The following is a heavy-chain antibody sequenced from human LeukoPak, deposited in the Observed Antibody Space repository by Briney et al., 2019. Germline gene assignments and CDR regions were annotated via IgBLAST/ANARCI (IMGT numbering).Heavy chain of an antibody. CDR2: ISYDGSNK. CDR1: GFTISSYD. D-gene: IGHD1-26*01. J-gene: IGHJ4*02. Sequence: GGSLRLSCAASGFTISSYDMHWVRQAPGKGLEWVAVISYDGSNKYYADSVKGRFTISRDNSKNTLYLQMNSLRAEDTAVYYCASNMYSEDYYLYPFWGQGTLVAVSS. CDR3: ASNMYSEDYYLYPF. V-gene: IGHV3-30*03.